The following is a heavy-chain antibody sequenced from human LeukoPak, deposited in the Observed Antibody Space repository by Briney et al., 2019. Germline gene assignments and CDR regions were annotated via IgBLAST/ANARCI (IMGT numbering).Heavy chain of an antibody. CDR1: GYTLTELS. Sequence: GASVKVSCKVSGYTLTELSMHWVRQAPGKGLEWMGGFDPEDGETIYAQKFQGRVTMTEDTSSDTAYMELSSLRSEDTAVYYCATWLGEIYSGYDHLFSDYWGQGTLVTVSS. V-gene: IGHV1-24*01. CDR3: ATWLGEIYSGYDHLFSDY. D-gene: IGHD5-12*01. J-gene: IGHJ4*02. CDR2: FDPEDGET.